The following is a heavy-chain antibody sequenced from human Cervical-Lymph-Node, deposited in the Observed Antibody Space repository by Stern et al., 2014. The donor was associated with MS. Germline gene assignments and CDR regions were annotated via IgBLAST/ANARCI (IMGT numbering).Heavy chain of an antibody. V-gene: IGHV4-30-4*01. CDR1: GGSISSGDYY. CDR2: IYHTGST. CDR3: ARVGIVIVLGGDHYVMDV. J-gene: IGHJ6*02. Sequence: QLQLQESGPGLVKPSQTLSLTCTVSGGSISSGDYYWSWIRQPPGKDLEWIGYIYHTGSTYYDPSLQSRVTLSVDTSKNQFSLKLRSVTAADTAVYYCARVGIVIVLGGDHYVMDVWGQGTTVTVSS. D-gene: IGHD2/OR15-2a*01.